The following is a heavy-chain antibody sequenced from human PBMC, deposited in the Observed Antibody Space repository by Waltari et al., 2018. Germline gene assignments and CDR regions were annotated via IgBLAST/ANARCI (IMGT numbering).Heavy chain of an antibody. CDR2: IIPIFGTA. CDR1: VGTFSSYA. Sequence: QVQLVQSGAEVTKPGSSVKVSCKASVGTFSSYAISGVRRAPGQGLEWMGGIIPIFGTANYAQKFQGRVTITADESTSTAYMELSSLRSEDTAVYYCATSSGYSYGRFDYWGQGTLVTVSS. D-gene: IGHD5-18*01. V-gene: IGHV1-69*12. CDR3: ATSSGYSYGRFDY. J-gene: IGHJ4*02.